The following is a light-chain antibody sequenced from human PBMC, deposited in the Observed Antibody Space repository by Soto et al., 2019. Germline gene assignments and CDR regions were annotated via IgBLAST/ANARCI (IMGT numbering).Light chain of an antibody. CDR2: KAS. V-gene: IGKV1-5*03. Sequence: DIQMTQSPSTLSASVGDRVTITCRASQSISSWLAWYQQKPGKAPKLLIYKASSIESGVPSRFSGSGAATEFTPIISRLQPDDVVTYYHQQYNSYPWTCGQGTKVDIK. CDR1: QSISSW. J-gene: IGKJ1*01. CDR3: QQYNSYPWT.